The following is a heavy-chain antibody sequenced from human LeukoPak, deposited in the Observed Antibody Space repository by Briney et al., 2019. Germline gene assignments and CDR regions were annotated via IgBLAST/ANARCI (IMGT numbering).Heavy chain of an antibody. CDR3: ARRAWGSLGY. CDR1: GGSFSGYY. D-gene: IGHD3-16*01. Sequence: SETLSLTCAVYGGSFSGYYWSWIRQPLGKGLEWIGEINHSGSTNYNPSLKSRVTISVDTSKNQFSLKLSSVTAADTAVYYCARRAWGSLGYWGQGTLVTVSS. V-gene: IGHV4-34*01. CDR2: INHSGST. J-gene: IGHJ4*02.